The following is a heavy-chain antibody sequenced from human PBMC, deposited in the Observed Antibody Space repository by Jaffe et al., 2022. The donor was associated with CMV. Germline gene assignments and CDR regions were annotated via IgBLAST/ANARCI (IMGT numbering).Heavy chain of an antibody. CDR2: IKQDGTEK. CDR1: GFTSSTYW. J-gene: IGHJ4*02. CDR3: ARDIRGYSYGPFDS. V-gene: IGHV3-7*03. Sequence: EVQLVESGGGLVQPGESLRLSCAASGFTSSTYWMSWVRHTPGKGLEWVANIKQDGTEKYYVDSVKGRFTISRDNAKNSLYLQMNSLRAEDTALYYCARDIRGYSYGPFDSWGLGTLVTVSS. D-gene: IGHD5-18*01.